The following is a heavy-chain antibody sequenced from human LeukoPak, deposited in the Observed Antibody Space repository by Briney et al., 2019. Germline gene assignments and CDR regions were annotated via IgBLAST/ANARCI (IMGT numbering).Heavy chain of an antibody. D-gene: IGHD6-19*01. CDR3: GYGSGWIFDC. CDR1: GFTFSSYA. V-gene: IGHV3-7*01. CDR2: IKQDGSEK. J-gene: IGHJ4*02. Sequence: GGSLRLSCAASGFTFSSYAMHWVRQAPGKGLEWVANIKQDGSEKFYVDSVKGRFTISRDNAKNSLYLQMNSLRVEDTAMYYCGYGSGWIFDCRGQGALVTVSS.